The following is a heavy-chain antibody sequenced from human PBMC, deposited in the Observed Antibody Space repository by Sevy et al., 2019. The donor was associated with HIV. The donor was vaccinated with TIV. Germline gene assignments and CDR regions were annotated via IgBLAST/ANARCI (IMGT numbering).Heavy chain of an antibody. Sequence: SETLSLTCTVSGGSISSYYWSWIQQPPGKGLEWIGYIYYSGSTNYNPSLKSRVTISVDTSKNQFSLKLSSVTAADTAVYYCAGETRSSPFDYWGQGTLVTVSS. CDR1: GGSISSYY. CDR2: IYYSGST. J-gene: IGHJ4*02. CDR3: AGETRSSPFDY. V-gene: IGHV4-59*01.